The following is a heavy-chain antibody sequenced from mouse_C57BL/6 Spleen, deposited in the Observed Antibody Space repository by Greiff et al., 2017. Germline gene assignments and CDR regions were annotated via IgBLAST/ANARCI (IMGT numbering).Heavy chain of an antibody. J-gene: IGHJ3*01. CDR1: GFNIKDDY. V-gene: IGHV14-4*01. Sequence: EVKLQESGAELVRPGASVKLSCTASGFNIKDDYMHWVKQRPEQGLEWIGWIDPENGDNEYASKFQGKATITADTSSNTAYLQLSSLTSEDTAVYYCTPYYYGSSLFAYWGQGTLVTVSA. CDR2: IDPENGDN. CDR3: TPYYYGSSLFAY. D-gene: IGHD1-1*01.